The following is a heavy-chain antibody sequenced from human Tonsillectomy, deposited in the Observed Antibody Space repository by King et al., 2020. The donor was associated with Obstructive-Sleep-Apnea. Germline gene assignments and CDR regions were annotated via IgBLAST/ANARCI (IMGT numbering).Heavy chain of an antibody. CDR3: ANLRTPHYYDSSGYPRGWDEPDY. V-gene: IGHV3-30*02. Sequence: QLVQSRGGVVQPGGSLRLSCAASGFTFSSYGMHWVRQAPGKGLEWVAFTQYDGSDKYYADSVKGRFTISRDNSKNTLYLLMNSLRAEDTAVYYCANLRTPHYYDSSGYPRGWDEPDYWDQGTLVTVSS. CDR2: TQYDGSDK. CDR1: GFTFSSYG. J-gene: IGHJ4*02. D-gene: IGHD3-22*01.